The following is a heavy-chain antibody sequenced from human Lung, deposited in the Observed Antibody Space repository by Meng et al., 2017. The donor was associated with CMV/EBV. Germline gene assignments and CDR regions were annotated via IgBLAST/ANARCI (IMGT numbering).Heavy chain of an antibody. J-gene: IGHJ6*02. CDR1: GGSFSGYY. CDR2: INHSGST. D-gene: IGHD3-3*01. CDR3: ARAFGGTIFGVVNYYYGMDV. Sequence: SDTXSLTCAVYGGSFSGYYWSWIRQPPGKGLEWIGEINHSGSTNYNPSLKSRVTISVDTSKNQFSLKLSSVTAADTAVYYCARAFGGTIFGVVNYYYGMDVWXQGTTVTVSS. V-gene: IGHV4-34*01.